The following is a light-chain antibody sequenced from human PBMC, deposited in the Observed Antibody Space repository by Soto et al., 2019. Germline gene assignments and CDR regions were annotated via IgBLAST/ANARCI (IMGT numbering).Light chain of an antibody. J-gene: IGLJ1*01. V-gene: IGLV2-18*02. Sequence: QSVLTQPPSVSRSPGQSVTISCTGTSSDVGSYDRVSWYQQPPGTAPKLPIYEVNNRPSGVPDRFSGSKSGNTASLTISGLQAEDETDYYCTSFTTSKTYVFGTGTKVTVL. CDR2: EVN. CDR1: SSDVGSYDR. CDR3: TSFTTSKTYV.